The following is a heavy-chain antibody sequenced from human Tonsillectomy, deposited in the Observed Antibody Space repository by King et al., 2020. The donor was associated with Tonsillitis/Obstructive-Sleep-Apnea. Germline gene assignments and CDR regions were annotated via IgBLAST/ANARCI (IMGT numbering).Heavy chain of an antibody. J-gene: IGHJ6*03. V-gene: IGHV3-15*01. CDR1: GFTFSSAW. Sequence: VQLVESGGGLVKPGGSLRLSCAASGFTFSSAWMSWVRQAPGKGLEWVGRIKSKTGGGTTDYAAPVKGRFTISRDDSKNTLYLQMNSLTTEDTAVYYCTTDRESFNYYYYYMDVWGKGTTVTVSS. CDR3: TTDRESFNYYYYYMDV. D-gene: IGHD3-16*02. CDR2: IKSKTGGGTT.